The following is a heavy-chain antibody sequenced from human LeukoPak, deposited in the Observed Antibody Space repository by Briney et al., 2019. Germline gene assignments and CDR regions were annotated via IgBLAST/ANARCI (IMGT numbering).Heavy chain of an antibody. CDR2: IKQDGSEK. Sequence: GGSLRLSCAASGFTFSSYWMSWVRQAPGKGLEWVANIKQDGSEKYYVASVKGRFTISRDNSKNTLYLQMNSLRAEDTAVYYCAKDPTYTVVTGRFDYWGQGTLVTVSS. CDR1: GFTFSSYW. V-gene: IGHV3-7*03. CDR3: AKDPTYTVVTGRFDY. D-gene: IGHD4-23*01. J-gene: IGHJ4*02.